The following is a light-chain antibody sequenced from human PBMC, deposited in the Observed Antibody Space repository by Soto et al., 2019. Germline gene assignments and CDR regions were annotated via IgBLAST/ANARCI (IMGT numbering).Light chain of an antibody. CDR3: QQSGSSPWT. V-gene: IGKV3-20*01. CDR2: GAS. CDR1: QSVSSSY. J-gene: IGKJ1*01. Sequence: EIVLTQSPGTLSLSPGERATLSCRASQSVSSSYLAWYQQKPGQAPRLLIYGASSRATGIPDRFSGSGSGTDFTLTISRLEPEAFAVYYCQQSGSSPWTFGQGTKVEIK.